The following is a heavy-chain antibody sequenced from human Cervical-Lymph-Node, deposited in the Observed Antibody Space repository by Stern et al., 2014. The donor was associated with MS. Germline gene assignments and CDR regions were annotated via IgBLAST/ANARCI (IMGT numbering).Heavy chain of an antibody. CDR2: ISWSSGTI. CDR3: AKDRGTSLSYSGWYVH. V-gene: IGHV3-9*01. D-gene: IGHD5-12*01. Sequence: QLVQSEGGLVQPGRSLRLSCAASGFTFDDYAMHWVRQAPGKGLEWVSGISWSSGTIGYADSVKGRFTISRDNAKNSLYLQMNSLRAEDTALYYCAKDRGTSLSYSGWYVHWGQGTLVTVSS. CDR1: GFTFDDYA. J-gene: IGHJ5*02.